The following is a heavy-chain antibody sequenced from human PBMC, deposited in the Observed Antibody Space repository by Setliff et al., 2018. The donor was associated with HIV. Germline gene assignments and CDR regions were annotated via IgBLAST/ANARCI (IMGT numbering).Heavy chain of an antibody. CDR3: ARDLYTSGWPNWFDP. J-gene: IGHJ5*02. CDR2: VNTNDDKT. D-gene: IGHD6-19*01. V-gene: IGHV1-18*01. CDR1: GYTFTNFG. Sequence: ASVKVSCKASGYTFTNFGITWVRQVPGQGLEWMGWVNTNDDKTNYAQKFQGRVTMTTDRSTKTAYLDLGSLRPDDTAVYYCARDLYTSGWPNWFDPWGPGTLVTVSS.